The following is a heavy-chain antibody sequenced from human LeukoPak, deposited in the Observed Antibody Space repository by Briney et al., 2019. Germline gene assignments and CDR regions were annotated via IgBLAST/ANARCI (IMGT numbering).Heavy chain of an antibody. V-gene: IGHV3-23*01. J-gene: IGHJ4*02. D-gene: IGHD3-3*01. Sequence: GGSLRLSCAASGFTFSDYYMSWIRQAPGKGLEWVSAISGSGGSTYYADSVKGRFTISRDNSKNTLYLQMNSLRAEDTAVYYCAKDPREIFGVVIGHHHRRYWGQGTLVTVSS. CDR3: AKDPREIFGVVIGHHHRRY. CDR1: GFTFSDYY. CDR2: ISGSGGST.